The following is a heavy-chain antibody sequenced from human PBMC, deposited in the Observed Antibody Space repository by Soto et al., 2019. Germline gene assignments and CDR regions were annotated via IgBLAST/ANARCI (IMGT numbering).Heavy chain of an antibody. CDR2: IIPMLAIT. V-gene: IGHV1-69*08. Sequence: QVQLVQSGAEVKKPGSSVKVSCKASGGTFSNHIITWVRQAPGQGPEWMGRIIPMLAITNYAQKFQGRVTITADKSTTTAYMEVSSLRPEDTAVYYCVRDSPIGSAFSGHDDIDSWGQGTLVTVSS. CDR3: VRDSPIGSAFSGHDDIDS. CDR1: GGTFSNHI. J-gene: IGHJ4*02. D-gene: IGHD5-12*01.